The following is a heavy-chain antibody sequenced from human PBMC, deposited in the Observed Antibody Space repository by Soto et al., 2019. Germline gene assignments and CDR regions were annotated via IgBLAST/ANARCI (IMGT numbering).Heavy chain of an antibody. CDR1: GLSVSGKYY. V-gene: IGHV3-53*01. Sequence: DVQLVESGGGLIQPGGSLRLSCAAFGLSVSGKYYMAWVRHAPGKGLEWLSALYDLDGIYYADSVKGRFTTSGDSSKNIVYLQMDDLRPDDTAGYYFASCHLREHDYDVWGQGTTVTVSS. J-gene: IGHJ3*01. D-gene: IGHD1-26*01. CDR2: LYDLDGI. CDR3: ASCHLREHDYDV.